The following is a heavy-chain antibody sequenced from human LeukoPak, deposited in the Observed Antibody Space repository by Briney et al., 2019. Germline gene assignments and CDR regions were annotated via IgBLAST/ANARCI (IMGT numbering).Heavy chain of an antibody. CDR2: INPNSGGT. CDR3: ASSARSRKGDYMDV. CDR1: GYTFTGYY. Sequence: ASVTVSCKASGYTFTGYYMHCVRQAPGQGLEWMGWINPNSGGTNYAQKFQGRVTMTRDTSISTAYMELSRLRSDDTAVYYCASSARSRKGDYMDVWGKGTTVTVSS. D-gene: IGHD2-15*01. V-gene: IGHV1-2*02. J-gene: IGHJ6*03.